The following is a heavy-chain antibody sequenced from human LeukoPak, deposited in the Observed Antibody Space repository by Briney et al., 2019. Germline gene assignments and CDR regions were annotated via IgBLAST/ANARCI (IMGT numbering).Heavy chain of an antibody. CDR1: GDSVSSNSAA. CDR2: TYYRAKWYN. D-gene: IGHD3-10*01. V-gene: IGHV6-1*01. CDR3: ASSRFGEPYRPYKAAFDI. Sequence: SQTLSLTCAISGDSVSSNSAAWNWIRHSPSRGLEWLGRTYYRAKWYNDYAVSVKSRITINPDTSKNQFSLQLNSVTPEETAVYYCASSRFGEPYRPYKAAFDIWGHGTMVTVSS. J-gene: IGHJ3*02.